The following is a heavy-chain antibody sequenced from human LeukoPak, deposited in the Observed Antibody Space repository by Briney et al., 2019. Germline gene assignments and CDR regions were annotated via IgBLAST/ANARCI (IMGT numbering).Heavy chain of an antibody. V-gene: IGHV3-21*01. J-gene: IGHJ3*02. CDR2: ISTSSRYI. CDR3: ARMHCTGVGVCSIRMGASHI. D-gene: IGHD2-8*02. Sequence: PGGSLRLSCAASGFTFSTYDMNWVRQAPGKGLEWVSSISTSSRYIYYADSVRGRFTISRDNAKNSLYLQMNSLRAEDTALYYCARMHCTGVGVCSIRMGASHIWGQGTMVTVSS. CDR1: GFTFSTYD.